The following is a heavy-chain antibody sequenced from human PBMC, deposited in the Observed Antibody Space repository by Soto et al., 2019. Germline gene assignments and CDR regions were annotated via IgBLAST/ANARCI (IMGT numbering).Heavy chain of an antibody. Sequence: PSETLSLTCAVYGGSFSGYYWSWIRQPPGKGLEWIGEINHSGNTNYNPSLKSRVTISVDTSKNQFSLKLSSVTAADTAVYYCAGRPLITIFPDYWGQGTLVTVSS. CDR2: INHSGNT. J-gene: IGHJ4*02. D-gene: IGHD3-3*01. CDR1: GGSFSGYY. V-gene: IGHV4-34*01. CDR3: AGRPLITIFPDY.